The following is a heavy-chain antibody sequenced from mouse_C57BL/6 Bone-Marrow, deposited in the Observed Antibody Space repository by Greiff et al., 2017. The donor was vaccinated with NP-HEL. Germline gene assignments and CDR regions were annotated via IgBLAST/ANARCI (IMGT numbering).Heavy chain of an antibody. CDR3: ARLLRAMDY. D-gene: IGHD2-1*01. CDR2: IWRGGST. Sequence: QVQLQQSGPGLVQPSQSLSITCTVSGFSLTSYGVHWVRQSPGKGLEWLGVIWRGGSTDYNAAFISRLSISKDNSKSQVFFKMNSLQADDTAIYYCARLLRAMDYWGQGTSVTVSS. J-gene: IGHJ4*01. CDR1: GFSLTSYG. V-gene: IGHV2-2*01.